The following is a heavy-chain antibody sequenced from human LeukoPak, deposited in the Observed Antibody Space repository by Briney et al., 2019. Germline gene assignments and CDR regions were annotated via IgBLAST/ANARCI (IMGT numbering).Heavy chain of an antibody. CDR1: GGSFSGYY. Sequence: SETLSLTCAVYGGSFSGYYWSWIRQPPGKGLEWIGEINHSGSTNYNPSLKSRVTISVDTSKNQFSLKLSSVTAADTAVYYCAGSQLVYYYYMDVWGKGTTVTVSS. J-gene: IGHJ6*03. CDR2: INHSGST. V-gene: IGHV4-34*01. CDR3: AGSQLVYYYYMDV.